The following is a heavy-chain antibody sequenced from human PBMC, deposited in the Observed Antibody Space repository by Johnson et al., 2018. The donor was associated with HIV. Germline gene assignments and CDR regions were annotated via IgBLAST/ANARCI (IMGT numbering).Heavy chain of an antibody. J-gene: IGHJ3*01. D-gene: IGHD3-9*01. CDR1: GFTVSSNY. CDR2: IYSGGST. V-gene: IGHV3-66*04. Sequence: VQLVESGGGLVQSGGSLRLSCGASGFTVSSNYMNWVRQAPGKGLEWVSVIYSGGSTYYADSVKGRFTISRDNAKNSLYMEMKSLRAEDTALYYCARQHYYDSRGQGTMVTVSS. CDR3: ARQHYYDS.